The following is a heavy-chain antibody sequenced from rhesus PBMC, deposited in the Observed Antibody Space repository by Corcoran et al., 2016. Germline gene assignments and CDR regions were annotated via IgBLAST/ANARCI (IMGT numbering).Heavy chain of an antibody. J-gene: IGHJ4*01. V-gene: IGHV3-30*02. CDR2: IKRKADGETA. CDR3: TTSTPFYFDY. CDR1: GFTFSNSW. Sequence: EVQLVESGGGLVQPGGSLRLSCAASGFTFSNSWMSWVRQAPGKGLEWVARIKRKADGETADYAASVKGTFTISRDDSKNTLYLQMNSLKTEDTAVYYCTTSTPFYFDYWGQGVLVTVSS.